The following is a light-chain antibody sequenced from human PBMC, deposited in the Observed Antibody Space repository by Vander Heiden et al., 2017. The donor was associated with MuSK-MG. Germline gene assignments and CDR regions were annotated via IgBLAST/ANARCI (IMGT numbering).Light chain of an antibody. CDR2: DAY. Sequence: DIQMTQFPPSLSASVGDRVTITCQAYQDITNSLDWYQQKPGNAPKSLISDAYTLKLGVTSGFSGGRCGATFTFPISSRQQEDGAADYCLQYPSNPPITFGGGTKVEIK. CDR3: LQYPSNPPIT. CDR1: QDITNS. J-gene: IGKJ4*02. V-gene: IGKV1-33*01.